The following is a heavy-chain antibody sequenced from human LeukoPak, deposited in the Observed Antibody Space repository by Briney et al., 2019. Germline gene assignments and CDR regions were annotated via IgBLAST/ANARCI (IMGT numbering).Heavy chain of an antibody. J-gene: IGHJ4*02. CDR3: ARRLGGSTNFEY. CDR2: IDHTGSS. CDR1: SRSFTGYY. Sequence: SETLSRTCAVYSRSFTGYYWNWIRQSPGKGLEWIGEIDHTGSSSSNPSFKSRVTLSVDTSKNQFSLNLRSVTAADTALYYCARRLGGSTNFEYWGQGTLVTVSS. V-gene: IGHV4-34*01. D-gene: IGHD5-12*01.